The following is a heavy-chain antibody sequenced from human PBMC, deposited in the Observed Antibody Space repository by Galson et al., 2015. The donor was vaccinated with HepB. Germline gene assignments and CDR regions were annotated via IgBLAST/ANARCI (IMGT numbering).Heavy chain of an antibody. Sequence: SLRLSCAASGFQFSIYAMSWVRQAPGKGLEWVSGIKGSGGSTHYADSVKGRFTISRDDFKKTLYLEMNSLRAEDTAVYYCAKETMVTPRIDWFDPWGQGTQVTVSS. CDR3: AKETMVTPRIDWFDP. D-gene: IGHD4-17*01. J-gene: IGHJ5*02. V-gene: IGHV3-23*01. CDR2: IKGSGGST. CDR1: GFQFSIYA.